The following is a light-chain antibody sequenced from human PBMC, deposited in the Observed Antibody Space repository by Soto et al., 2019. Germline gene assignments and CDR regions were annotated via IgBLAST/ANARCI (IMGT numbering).Light chain of an antibody. CDR2: GAS. CDR3: QQRSNWPPIT. CDR1: QSVSSSY. Sequence: EIVMTQSPSTLSVSPGGRATLSCRASQSVSSSYLTWSQHKPGQAPRLLIYGASTRATGIPARFSGSGSGTEFTLTISSLEPEDFAVYYCQQRSNWPPITFGQGTRLEIK. V-gene: IGKV3-11*01. J-gene: IGKJ5*01.